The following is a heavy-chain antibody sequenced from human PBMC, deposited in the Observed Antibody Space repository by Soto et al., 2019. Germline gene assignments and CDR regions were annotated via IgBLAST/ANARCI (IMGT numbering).Heavy chain of an antibody. Sequence: RASVKVSCKASGGTFSSYAISWVRQAPGQGLEWMGGIIPIFGTANYAQKFQGRVTITADESTSTAYMELSSLRSEDTAVYSCARGLLHGMDVWGQGTTVTVSS. CDR1: GGTFSSYA. CDR3: ARGLLHGMDV. CDR2: IIPIFGTA. J-gene: IGHJ6*02. V-gene: IGHV1-69*13.